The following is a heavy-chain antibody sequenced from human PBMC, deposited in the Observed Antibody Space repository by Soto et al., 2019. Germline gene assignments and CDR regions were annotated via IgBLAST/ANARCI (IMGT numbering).Heavy chain of an antibody. CDR2: SRNEAKSYST. V-gene: IGHV3-72*01. Sequence: EEQLVESGGGLVQPGGSLTLSCAASGFTFSEHYMEWVRQAPGKGLEWVARSRNEAKSYSTDYAASVKGRFTVSRDLSMNSLYLQMDNLKTEYTAVYYCSRMEGGWGQGTLVTVSS. CDR3: SRMEGG. J-gene: IGHJ4*02. D-gene: IGHD1-26*01. CDR1: GFTFSEHY.